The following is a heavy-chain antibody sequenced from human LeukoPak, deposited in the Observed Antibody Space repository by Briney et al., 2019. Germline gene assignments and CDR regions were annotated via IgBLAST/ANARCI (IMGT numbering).Heavy chain of an antibody. CDR3: ARQAPHYYFGY. CDR1: GGSISSYY. V-gene: IGHV4-59*08. CDR2: IYYSGST. Sequence: SETLSLTCTVSGGSISSYYWSWIRQPPGKGLEWIGYIYYSGSTNYNPSLKSRVTISVDTSKNQFSLKLSSVTAADTAVYYCARQAPHYYFGYWGQGTLVTVSS. J-gene: IGHJ4*02.